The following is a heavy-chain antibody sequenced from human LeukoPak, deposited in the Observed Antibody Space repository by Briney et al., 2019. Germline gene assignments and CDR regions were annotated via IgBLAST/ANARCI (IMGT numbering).Heavy chain of an antibody. J-gene: IGHJ4*02. V-gene: IGHV3-21*01. CDR3: ARDTTGYSSGWYRFDY. Sequence: GGSLRLSCAASGFTFSSYSMNWVRQAPGKGLEWVSSISSSSSYIYYADSVKGRFTISRDNAKNSLYLQMNSLRAEDTAVYYCARDTTGYSSGWYRFDYWGQGTLATVSS. D-gene: IGHD6-19*01. CDR1: GFTFSSYS. CDR2: ISSSSSYI.